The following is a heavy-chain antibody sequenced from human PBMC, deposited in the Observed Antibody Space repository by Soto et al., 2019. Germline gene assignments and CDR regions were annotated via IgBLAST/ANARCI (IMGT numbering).Heavy chain of an antibody. J-gene: IGHJ2*01. V-gene: IGHV4-34*01. D-gene: IGHD4-4*01. CDR3: AGGRDDYNGWYFDL. Sequence: NPSETLSLTCAVYGGSFSGYYWSWIRQPPGKGLEWIGEINHSGSTNYNPSLKSRVTISVDTSKNQFSLKLSSVTAADTAVYYCAGGRDDYNGWYFDLWGRGTLVTVSS. CDR1: GGSFSGYY. CDR2: INHSGST.